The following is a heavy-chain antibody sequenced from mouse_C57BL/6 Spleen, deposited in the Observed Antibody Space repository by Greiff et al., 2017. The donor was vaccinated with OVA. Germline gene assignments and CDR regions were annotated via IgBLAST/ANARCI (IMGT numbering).Heavy chain of an antibody. CDR1: GFTFSDYG. CDR3: ARDDSNYSPFDV. CDR2: ISSGSSTI. Sequence: EVHLVESGGGLVKPGGSLKLSCAASGFTFSDYGMHWVRQAPEKGLEWVAYISSGSSTIYYADKVKGRSTISRDNAKNTLFLQMTSLRSYDTSMDYCARDDSNYSPFDVWGTGTTVTVSS. V-gene: IGHV5-17*01. D-gene: IGHD2-5*01. J-gene: IGHJ1*03.